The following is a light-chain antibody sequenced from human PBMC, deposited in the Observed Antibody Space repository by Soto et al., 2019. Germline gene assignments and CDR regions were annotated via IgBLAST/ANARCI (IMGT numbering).Light chain of an antibody. V-gene: IGKV1-39*01. CDR3: QQSYSTPYT. Sequence: DIQMTQSPPSLSASVGDRVTITCRASQSISTYLNWYQQKPGKAPNLLIYAASSLQSGVPSRFSGSGSGTDFTLTINSLQPEDFAAYYCQQSYSTPYTFGQGTKLEIK. CDR1: QSISTY. CDR2: AAS. J-gene: IGKJ2*01.